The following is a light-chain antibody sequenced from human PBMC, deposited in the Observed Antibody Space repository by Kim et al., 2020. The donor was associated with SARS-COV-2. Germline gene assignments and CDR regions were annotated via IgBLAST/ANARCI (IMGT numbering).Light chain of an antibody. Sequence: DIQMTQSPSSLSASVGDRVTITCRASQGIDKYLAWYQQKPGEPPNLLIHSGSTLQSGVPSRFRGSGSGTEFTLTINSLQPEDVATYYCQKYDTALRTFGQGTKVDIK. J-gene: IGKJ1*01. CDR2: SGS. V-gene: IGKV1-27*01. CDR3: QKYDTALRT. CDR1: QGIDKY.